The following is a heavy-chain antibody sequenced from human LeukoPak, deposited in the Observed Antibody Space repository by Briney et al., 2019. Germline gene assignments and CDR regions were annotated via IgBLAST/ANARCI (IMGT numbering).Heavy chain of an antibody. CDR1: GYSISRGYY. V-gene: IGHV4-38-2*02. J-gene: IGHJ4*02. CDR2: INHSGTT. D-gene: IGHD3-22*01. Sequence: PSETLSLTCAVSGYSISRGYYWGWIRQTPGKGLEWIGSINHSGTTYYNPSLNSRATISVDTMKNQIFLRLRSVTAADRAVYYCARDRTPKTYYSDSRGYYFDFWGQGTLVTVSS. CDR3: ARDRTPKTYYSDSRGYYFDF.